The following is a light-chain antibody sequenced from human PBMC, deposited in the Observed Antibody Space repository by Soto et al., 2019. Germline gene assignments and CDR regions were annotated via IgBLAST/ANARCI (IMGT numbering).Light chain of an antibody. CDR3: GAWDDSINSGV. CDR2: SNN. J-gene: IGLJ2*01. Sequence: QSVLTQPPSASGTPGQWVTISCSGSSSNVGSNTVNSYQQLPGTAPKLLIYSNNQRRSGVPDRFSGSKSGTSASLATIGLQAEEEADYYCGAWDDSINSGVFGGGTKLTVL. CDR1: SSNVGSNT. V-gene: IGLV1-44*01.